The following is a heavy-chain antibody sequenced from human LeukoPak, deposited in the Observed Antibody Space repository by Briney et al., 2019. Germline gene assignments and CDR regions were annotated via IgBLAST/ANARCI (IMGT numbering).Heavy chain of an antibody. Sequence: GGSLRLSCAASGFTFSSYRMNWVRQAPGKGLEWVSSISSSSSYIYYADSVKGRFTISRDNAKNSLYLQMNSLRAEDTAVYYCARDRSIAVALDGFDPWGQGTLVTVSS. D-gene: IGHD6-19*01. CDR3: ARDRSIAVALDGFDP. V-gene: IGHV3-21*01. CDR1: GFTFSSYR. J-gene: IGHJ5*02. CDR2: ISSSSSYI.